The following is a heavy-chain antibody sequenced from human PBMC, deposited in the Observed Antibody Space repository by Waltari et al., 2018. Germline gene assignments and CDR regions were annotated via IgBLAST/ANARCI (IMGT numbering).Heavy chain of an antibody. J-gene: IGHJ4*02. CDR3: AKSCSTSCYTCQLCY. V-gene: IGHV3-23*01. Sequence: EVQLLESGGGLVQPGGSLRLSCAASGFTLSSYAMSCVRRGPGKGLEWVSAISGSGGTTYYADSVKGRFTISRDNSKNTLYLQMNSLRAEDTAVYYCAKSCSTSCYTCQLCYWGQGTLVTVSS. D-gene: IGHD2-2*02. CDR1: GFTLSSYA. CDR2: ISGSGGTT.